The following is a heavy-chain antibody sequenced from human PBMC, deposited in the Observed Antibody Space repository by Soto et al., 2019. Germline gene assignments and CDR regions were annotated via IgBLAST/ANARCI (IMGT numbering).Heavy chain of an antibody. J-gene: IGHJ3*02. Sequence: GRSLRLSCAASGFTFSRCNMNWVRQAPGKGLEWVSYISSRSSTIYYADSVKGRFTISRDNAKNSLYLQMNSLRGEDTAMYYCSRELYSSSWDDAFDIWGQGTMVTGSS. CDR1: GFTFSRCN. CDR2: ISSRSSTI. V-gene: IGHV3-48*01. D-gene: IGHD6-13*01. CDR3: SRELYSSSWDDAFDI.